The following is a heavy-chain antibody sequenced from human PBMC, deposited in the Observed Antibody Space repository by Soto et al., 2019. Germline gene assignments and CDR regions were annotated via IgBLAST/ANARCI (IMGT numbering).Heavy chain of an antibody. CDR1: GYTFTNYY. D-gene: IGHD1-1*01. V-gene: IGHV1-46*01. J-gene: IGHJ4*02. Sequence: QVQLVQSGAEVKKPGASVKVSCKASGYTFTNYYMHWVRQAPGQGLEWMGMINPTGGSTSHAQKFQGRVTMTRDTSTSTVYMELISLRSEDTAVYYCARNDKSGLDYWGQGTLVTVSS. CDR2: INPTGGST. CDR3: ARNDKSGLDY.